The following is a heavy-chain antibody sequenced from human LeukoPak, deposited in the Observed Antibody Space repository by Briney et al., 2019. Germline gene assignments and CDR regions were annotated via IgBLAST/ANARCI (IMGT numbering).Heavy chain of an antibody. J-gene: IGHJ3*02. CDR3: AKGPIPCSSTSCPRSAFGI. CDR1: GFLFSDYA. CDR2: VSYDNNN. V-gene: IGHV3-30-3*02. Sequence: GGSLRLSCATSGFLFSDYAMHWVRQAPGKGLEWVAVVSYDNNNYYGVSVKGRFTISRDNSKDTLYLQMNSLRAEDTAMYYCAKGPIPCSSTSCPRSAFGIWGQGTMVTVSS. D-gene: IGHD2-2*01.